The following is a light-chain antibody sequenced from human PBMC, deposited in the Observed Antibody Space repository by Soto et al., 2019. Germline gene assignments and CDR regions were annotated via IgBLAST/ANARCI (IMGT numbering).Light chain of an antibody. CDR3: QQYNTYSRT. CDR1: QSISSW. CDR2: DAS. Sequence: DIQMTQSPSTLSASVGDRVTITCRASQSISSWLAWYQQKPGKAPKLLIYDASSLESGVPSRFSGSESGTEFTLTISSLQPDDFATYYCQQYNTYSRTFAQGTKVDIK. J-gene: IGKJ1*01. V-gene: IGKV1-5*01.